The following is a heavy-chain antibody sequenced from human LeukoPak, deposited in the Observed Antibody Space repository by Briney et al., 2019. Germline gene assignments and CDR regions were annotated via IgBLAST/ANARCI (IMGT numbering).Heavy chain of an antibody. Sequence: SETLSLTCTVSGGSISSGGYYWSWIRQHPGKGLEWIGYIYYSGSTYYNPSLKSRVTISVDTSKNQFSLKLSSVTAADTAVYYCARVENVIYYDSRAGAFDIWSQGTMVTVSS. CDR1: GGSISSGGYY. J-gene: IGHJ3*02. CDR3: ARVENVIYYDSRAGAFDI. V-gene: IGHV4-31*03. CDR2: IYYSGST. D-gene: IGHD3-22*01.